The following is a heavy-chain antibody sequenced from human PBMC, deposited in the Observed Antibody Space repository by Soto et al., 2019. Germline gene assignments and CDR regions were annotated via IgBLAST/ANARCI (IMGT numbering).Heavy chain of an antibody. Sequence: DVKLVESGGGLVQPGDSLRLSCEVSGFTFSMYSMSWVRQSPGKGLEWVAKIPQDGVDGHYADSVKGRFTISRDNGKNSLYLQLNNLRAEDTAVYYCARDHLILPAHDFFYGSDDWGRGATVTVSS. CDR2: IPQDGVDG. CDR1: GFTFSMYS. D-gene: IGHD2-21*02. CDR3: ARDHLILPAHDFFYGSDD. V-gene: IGHV3-7*03. J-gene: IGHJ6*02.